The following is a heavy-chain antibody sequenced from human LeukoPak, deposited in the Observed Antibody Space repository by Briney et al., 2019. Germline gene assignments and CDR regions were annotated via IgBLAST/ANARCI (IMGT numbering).Heavy chain of an antibody. D-gene: IGHD3-3*01. CDR3: ARDNRITIFGVVTTCFDY. V-gene: IGHV3-11*01. CDR2: ISSSGSTI. CDR1: GFTFSDYY. J-gene: IGHJ4*02. Sequence: GGSLRLSCAASGFTFSDYYMSWIRQAPGKGLEWVSYISSSGSTIYYADSVKGRFTISRDNAKNSLYLQMNSLRAEDTAVYYCARDNRITIFGVVTTCFDYWGQGTLVTVSS.